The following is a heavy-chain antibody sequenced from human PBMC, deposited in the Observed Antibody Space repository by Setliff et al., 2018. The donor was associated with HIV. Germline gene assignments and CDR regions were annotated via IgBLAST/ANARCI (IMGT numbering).Heavy chain of an antibody. J-gene: IGHJ5*02. V-gene: IGHV3-15*01. CDR3: LLIPPFDP. D-gene: IGHD2-21*01. CDR2: IKSRDDGGTA. Sequence: GGSLRLSCAASGFTFSSYAMSWVRQTPGKGLEWVGLIKSRDDGGTADYAAPVKGRFTISRDDSNDTLYLQMNNLKTEDAAVYYCLLIPPFDPWGQGTQVTVSS. CDR1: GFTFSSYA.